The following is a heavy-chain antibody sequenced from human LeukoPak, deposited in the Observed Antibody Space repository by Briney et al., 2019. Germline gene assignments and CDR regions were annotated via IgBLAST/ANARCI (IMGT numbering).Heavy chain of an antibody. Sequence: SETLSLTCTVSGGSIRNYYWNWIRQPPGKGLEGIGYIYYSGSTNYNPSLKSRGTISVDTSNNQSPLKLSSVTAAATAVYYCASLSSGSYTWFDPWGQGALVTVSS. J-gene: IGHJ5*02. V-gene: IGHV4-59*01. CDR2: IYYSGST. D-gene: IGHD1-26*01. CDR3: ASLSSGSYTWFDP. CDR1: GGSIRNYY.